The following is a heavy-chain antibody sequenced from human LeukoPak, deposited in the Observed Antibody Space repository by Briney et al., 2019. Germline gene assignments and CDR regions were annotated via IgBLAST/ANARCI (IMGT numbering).Heavy chain of an antibody. D-gene: IGHD2-2*01. CDR3: ARLRIPARYCSSTSCYELDY. Sequence: SETLSLTCTVSGGSIRNYYWSWIRQPPGKGLEWIGYIYYSGSTNYNPSLKSRVTISVDTSKNQFSLKLSSVTAADTAVYYCARLRIPARYCSSTSCYELDYWGQGTLVTVSS. CDR2: IYYSGST. CDR1: GGSIRNYY. J-gene: IGHJ4*02. V-gene: IGHV4-59*08.